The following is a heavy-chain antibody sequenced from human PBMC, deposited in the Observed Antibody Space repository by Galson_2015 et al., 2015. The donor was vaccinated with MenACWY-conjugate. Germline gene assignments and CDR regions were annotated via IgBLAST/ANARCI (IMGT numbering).Heavy chain of an antibody. Sequence: SLRLSCAASGFTFSSYSMNWVRQAPGKGLEWVSSISSSSSYIYYADSVKGRFTISRDNAKNSLYLQMNSLRTEDTAVYYCARDPRDHSGYGLPFYWGQGTLVTVSS. J-gene: IGHJ4*02. D-gene: IGHD5-12*01. CDR1: GFTFSSYS. V-gene: IGHV3-21*01. CDR2: ISSSSSYI. CDR3: ARDPRDHSGYGLPFY.